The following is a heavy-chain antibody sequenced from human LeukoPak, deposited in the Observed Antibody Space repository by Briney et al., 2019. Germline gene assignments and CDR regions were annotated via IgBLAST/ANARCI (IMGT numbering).Heavy chain of an antibody. D-gene: IGHD6-19*01. CDR3: ARQIGYSSGWYLGSDY. Sequence: DSVKVSCKASGYTFTSYYMHWVRQAPGQGLEWMGIINPSGGGTSYAQKFQGRVTMTRDTSTSTVYMELSSLRSEDTAVYYCARQIGYSSGWYLGSDYWGQGTLVTVSS. CDR1: GYTFTSYY. V-gene: IGHV1-46*01. J-gene: IGHJ4*02. CDR2: INPSGGGT.